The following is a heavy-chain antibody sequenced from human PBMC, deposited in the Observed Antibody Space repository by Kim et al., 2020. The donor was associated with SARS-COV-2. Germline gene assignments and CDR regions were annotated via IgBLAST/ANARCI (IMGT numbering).Heavy chain of an antibody. J-gene: IGHJ4*02. CDR2: KAYGGTT. CDR3: TGADY. V-gene: IGHV3-49*02. D-gene: IGHD3-16*01. Sequence: KAYGGTTEYAASVKGRFTISRDDSKSIAYLQMNSLKTEDTAVYYCTGADYWGQGTLVTVSS.